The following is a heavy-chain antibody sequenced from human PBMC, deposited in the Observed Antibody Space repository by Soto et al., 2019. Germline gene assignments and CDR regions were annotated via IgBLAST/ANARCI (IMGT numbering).Heavy chain of an antibody. CDR1: GYTFTSYG. CDR2: ISAYNGNT. J-gene: IGHJ4*02. Sequence: QVQLVQSGAEVKKPGASVKVSCKASGYTFTSYGISWVRQAPGQGLEWMGWISAYNGNTNYAQKLQGRVTMTTDTSTSTASMELRSLRSDDTAVYYCARDSIIPEQWLATFDYWGQGTLVTVSS. V-gene: IGHV1-18*01. CDR3: ARDSIIPEQWLATFDY. D-gene: IGHD6-19*01.